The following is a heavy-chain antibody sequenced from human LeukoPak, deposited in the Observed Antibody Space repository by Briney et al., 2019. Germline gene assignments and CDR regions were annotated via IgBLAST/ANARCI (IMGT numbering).Heavy chain of an antibody. J-gene: IGHJ4*02. CDR3: ARARAGSGGIDY. V-gene: IGHV4-59*01. Sequence: SETLSLTCAVYGGSFSGYYGTWIRQSPGKGLEWIGYIYYSGSTTYNPSLKSRVTISVDTSKSQFSLRLNSVTAADTAIYYCARARAGSGGIDYWGQGTLVTVSS. D-gene: IGHD3-10*01. CDR1: GGSFSGYY. CDR2: IYYSGST.